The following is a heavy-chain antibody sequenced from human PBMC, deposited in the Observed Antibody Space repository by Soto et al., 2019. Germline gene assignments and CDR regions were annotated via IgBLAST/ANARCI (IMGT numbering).Heavy chain of an antibody. CDR2: INHSGST. D-gene: IGHD6-13*01. Sequence: QVQLQQWGAGLLKPSETLSLTCSVYGGSFSGYYWSWIRQPPGKGLEWIGEINHSGSTNYNPSLKSRVTISVDTSKNQFSLKLSSVTAADTAVYYCARERSGIAAAGSRGSFDYWGQGTLVTVSS. J-gene: IGHJ4*02. V-gene: IGHV4-34*01. CDR1: GGSFSGYY. CDR3: ARERSGIAAAGSRGSFDY.